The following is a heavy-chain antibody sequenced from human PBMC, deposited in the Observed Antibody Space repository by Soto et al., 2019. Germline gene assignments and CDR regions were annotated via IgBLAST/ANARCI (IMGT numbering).Heavy chain of an antibody. CDR1: GFTVSSNY. CDR3: ARHRHPRGTVGATSPLDP. V-gene: IGHV3-53*01. Sequence: GGSLRLSCAISGFTVSSNYLSLDRQAPGKGLEWVSVHYSGGSTYYADSVQGRFTISRDKSNNTLYLQMRRVRAEDTAVYFCARHRHPRGTVGATSPLDPWGQGTQVTVSS. D-gene: IGHD1-26*01. J-gene: IGHJ5*02. CDR2: HYSGGST.